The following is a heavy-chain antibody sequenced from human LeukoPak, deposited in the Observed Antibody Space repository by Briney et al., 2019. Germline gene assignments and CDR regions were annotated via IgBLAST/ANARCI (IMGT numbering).Heavy chain of an antibody. D-gene: IGHD3-10*01. CDR1: RFTFSNYW. V-gene: IGHV3-7*05. CDR2: INQDGSEK. J-gene: IGHJ4*02. CDR3: ARSHESFASGSGDY. Sequence: TGGSLRLSCAASRFTFSNYWMSWVRQAPGKGLEWVANINQDGSEKYFVDSVRGRFSISRDNAKNSLYLQMNSLRAEDTAVYYCARSHESFASGSGDYWGQGTLVTVSS.